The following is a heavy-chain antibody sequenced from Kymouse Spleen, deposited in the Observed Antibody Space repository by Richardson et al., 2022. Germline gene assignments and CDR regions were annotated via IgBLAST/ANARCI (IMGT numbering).Heavy chain of an antibody. CDR2: IKSKTDGGTT. Sequence: EVQLVESGGGLVKPGGSLRLSCAASGFTFSNAWMSWVRQAPGKGLEWVGRIKSKTDGGTTDYAAPVKGRFTISRDDSKNTLYLQMNSLKTEDTAVYYCTAYSSSSGLDYYYYGMDVWGQGTTVTVSS. CDR3: TAYSSSSGLDYYYYGMDV. CDR1: GFTFSNAW. J-gene: IGHJ6*02. D-gene: IGHD6-6*01. V-gene: IGHV3-15*01.